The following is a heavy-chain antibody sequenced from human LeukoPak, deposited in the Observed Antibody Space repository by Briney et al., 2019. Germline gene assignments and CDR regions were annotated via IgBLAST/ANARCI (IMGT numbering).Heavy chain of an antibody. Sequence: SETLSLTCTVSGDSISSYYWSWIRQPPGKGLGWIGYVSSRGDTNYNPSLKSRVTISRDTSKNQVFLNLNSITAADTAVYSCARGPRYFDTSGYYFDYWGQGLLVTVSS. J-gene: IGHJ4*02. CDR2: VSSRGDT. CDR1: GDSISSYY. V-gene: IGHV4-59*01. CDR3: ARGPRYFDTSGYYFDY. D-gene: IGHD3-22*01.